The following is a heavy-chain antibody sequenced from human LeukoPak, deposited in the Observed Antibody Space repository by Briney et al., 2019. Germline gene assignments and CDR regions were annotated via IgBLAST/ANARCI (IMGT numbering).Heavy chain of an antibody. Sequence: SETLSLTCTVSGGSISSSSYYWGWIRQPPGKGLEWIGSIYYSGSTYYNPSLKSRVTMSVDTSKNQFSLKLSSVTAADTAVYYCARKRITMVRGVIRTPFDYWGQGTLVTVSS. V-gene: IGHV4-39*01. J-gene: IGHJ4*02. CDR3: ARKRITMVRGVIRTPFDY. CDR1: GGSISSSSYY. D-gene: IGHD3-10*01. CDR2: IYYSGST.